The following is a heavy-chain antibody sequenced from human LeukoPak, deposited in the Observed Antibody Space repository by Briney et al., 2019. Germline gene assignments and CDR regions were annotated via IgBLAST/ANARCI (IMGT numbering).Heavy chain of an antibody. Sequence: GASVKVSCKASDYTFTSYGISWVRQDPGQGLEWMGWISPYSDNTNYAQNRQGRVTMTTDTSTSTAYMELRSLTSDDTAMYYCARGGPFSIAAARVYYFDYWGQGTLVTVSS. CDR2: ISPYSDNT. J-gene: IGHJ4*02. V-gene: IGHV1-18*01. CDR1: DYTFTSYG. D-gene: IGHD6-13*01. CDR3: ARGGPFSIAAARVYYFDY.